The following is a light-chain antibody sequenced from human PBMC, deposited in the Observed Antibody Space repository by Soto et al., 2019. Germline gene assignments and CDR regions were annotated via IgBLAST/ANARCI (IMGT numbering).Light chain of an antibody. CDR1: QDISHF. CDR3: QNYNSDPKT. V-gene: IGKV1-27*01. Sequence: DIQMTQSPSSLSASVGDRVTLTCRASQDISHFLAWYQQRPGKVPKLLIYGTSTLQSGVPSRFSGSGSGTDFTLTISSLQPEDVATYYCQNYNSDPKTFGPGTKVDIK. CDR2: GTS. J-gene: IGKJ1*01.